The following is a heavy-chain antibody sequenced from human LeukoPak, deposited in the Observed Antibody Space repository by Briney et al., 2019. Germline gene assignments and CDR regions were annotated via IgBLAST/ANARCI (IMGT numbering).Heavy chain of an antibody. V-gene: IGHV3-30*18. J-gene: IGHJ4*02. D-gene: IGHD1-26*01. CDR3: AKERLGATTPNPDY. CDR2: ISSDGSDK. CDR1: GFTFSSYG. Sequence: GGSLRLSCAASGFTFSSYGMHWVRQAPGKGLEWVAVISSDGSDKYYTDSVKGRFTISRDNSKNTLYLQMSSLRADDTALYYCAKERLGATTPNPDYWGQGTLVTVSS.